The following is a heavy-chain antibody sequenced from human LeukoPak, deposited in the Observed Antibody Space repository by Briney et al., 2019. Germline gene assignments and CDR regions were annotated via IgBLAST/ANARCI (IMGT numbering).Heavy chain of an antibody. D-gene: IGHD3-22*01. CDR1: RFTFSSYA. J-gene: IGHJ3*02. CDR2: ITGSGGMT. Sequence: QPGGSLRLSCAASRFTFSSYAMSWVRQAPGKGLEWVSAITGSGGMTYYADSVKGRFTFSRDNSRTTLYLQMNSLRAGDTAIYYCAKDADSSGYYLGAFDIWGQGTMVTVSS. V-gene: IGHV3-23*01. CDR3: AKDADSSGYYLGAFDI.